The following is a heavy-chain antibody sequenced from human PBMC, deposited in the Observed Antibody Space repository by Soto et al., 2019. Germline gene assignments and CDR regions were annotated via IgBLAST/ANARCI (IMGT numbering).Heavy chain of an antibody. Sequence: QVQLVQSGAEVKKPGSSVKVSCKASGGTFSSYAISWVRQAPGQGLEWMGGNIPIFGTANYAQKFQGRVTITADESTSTAYMELSSLRSEDTAVYYCARDGYSYGYGTYYYYYGMDVWGQGTTVTVSS. D-gene: IGHD5-18*01. V-gene: IGHV1-69*01. CDR2: NIPIFGTA. CDR3: ARDGYSYGYGTYYYYYGMDV. CDR1: GGTFSSYA. J-gene: IGHJ6*02.